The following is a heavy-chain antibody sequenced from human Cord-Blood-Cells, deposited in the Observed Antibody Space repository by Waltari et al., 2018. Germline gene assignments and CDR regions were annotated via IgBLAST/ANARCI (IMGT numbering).Heavy chain of an antibody. D-gene: IGHD7-27*01. Sequence: QVQLQESGPGLVKPSETLSLTCTVSGGSVSSGSSYWSWIRQPPGKGLEWIGYIYYSGSTNYNPSLKSRVTISVDTSKNQFSLKLSSVTAADTAVYYCARVGTGEGAFDIWGQGTMVTVSS. V-gene: IGHV4-61*01. CDR1: GGSVSSGSSY. CDR3: ARVGTGEGAFDI. J-gene: IGHJ3*02. CDR2: IYYSGST.